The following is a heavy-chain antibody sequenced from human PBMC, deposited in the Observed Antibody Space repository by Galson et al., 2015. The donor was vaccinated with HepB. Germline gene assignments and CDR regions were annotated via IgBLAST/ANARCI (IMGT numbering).Heavy chain of an antibody. D-gene: IGHD5-24*01. J-gene: IGHJ4*02. CDR3: ARRNGYSPLYYFDS. V-gene: IGHV5-51*01. Sequence: QSGAEGKKAGESLKISCKVSAYSFTRISISWVRQVPGKGLEWMGIISPGASDTRYSPSFQGQVTISVDKSIDTAYLQWSSLKASDTAFYYCARRNGYSPLYYFDSWGQGTLVTVSS. CDR1: AYSFTRIS. CDR2: ISPGASDT.